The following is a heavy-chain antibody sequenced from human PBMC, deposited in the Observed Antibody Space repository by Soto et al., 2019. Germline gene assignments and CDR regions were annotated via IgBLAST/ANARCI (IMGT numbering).Heavy chain of an antibody. CDR3: ARVSGGQWLVEKHFDY. J-gene: IGHJ4*02. CDR1: GYTFTGYY. Sequence: GASVKVSCKASGYTFTGYYMHWVRQAPGQGLEWMGIINPSGGSTSYAQKFQGRVTMTRDTSTSTVYMELSSLRSEDTAVYYCARVSGGQWLVEKHFDYWGQGTLVTVSS. CDR2: INPSGGST. D-gene: IGHD6-19*01. V-gene: IGHV1-46*01.